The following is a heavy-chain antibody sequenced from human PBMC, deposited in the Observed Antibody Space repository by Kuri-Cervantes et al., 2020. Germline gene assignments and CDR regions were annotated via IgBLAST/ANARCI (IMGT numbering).Heavy chain of an antibody. CDR1: GFTFSSYW. D-gene: IGHD6-13*01. V-gene: IGHV3-23*01. CDR2: ISGSGGST. Sequence: GGSLRLSCAASGFTFSSYWMSWVRQAPGKGLEWVSAISGSGGSTYYADSVKGRFTISRDNSKNTLYLQMNSLRAEDTAVYYCARARLAAAGHYGMDVWGQGTTVTVSS. J-gene: IGHJ6*02. CDR3: ARARLAAAGHYGMDV.